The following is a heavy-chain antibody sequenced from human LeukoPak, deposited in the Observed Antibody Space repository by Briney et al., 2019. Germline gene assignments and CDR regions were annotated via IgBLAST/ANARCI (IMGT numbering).Heavy chain of an antibody. CDR3: ARRWFGKLYAFDI. J-gene: IGHJ3*02. D-gene: IGHD3-10*01. CDR1: GGSITSNSYY. CDR2: MYYSGNT. Sequence: SETLSLTCTVSGGSITSNSYYWGWIRQPPGKGLEWIGTMYYSGNTYYNPSLRSRVAISVDTSKNQFSLKLTSVTAADTAIYYSARRWFGKLYAFDIWGQGTMVTVSS. V-gene: IGHV4-39*01.